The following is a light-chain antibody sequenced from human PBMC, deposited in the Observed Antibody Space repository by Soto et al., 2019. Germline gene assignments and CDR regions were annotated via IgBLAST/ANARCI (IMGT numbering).Light chain of an antibody. CDR2: EVN. V-gene: IGLV2-8*01. Sequence: QSVLTQPPSASGSPGQSVTISCTGTSSDVGGYNFVSWYQQHPGQAPKLMIYEVNKRLSGVPDRFSGSKSGNTASLTVSGLHVEDEADYYCGTWDNSLSAPIWVFGGGTKLTVL. CDR3: GTWDNSLSAPIWV. CDR1: SSDVGGYNF. J-gene: IGLJ3*02.